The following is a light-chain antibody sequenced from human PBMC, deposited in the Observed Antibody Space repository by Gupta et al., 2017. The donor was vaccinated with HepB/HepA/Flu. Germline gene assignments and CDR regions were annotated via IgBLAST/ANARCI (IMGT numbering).Light chain of an antibody. J-gene: IGKJ2*01. CDR2: AAS. Sequence: IQVTQSPPSLSASVGDTVIITCRASQIISGYLKWYQQKPGKAPTLLIYAASKLGSGVPLRFSGSGSETDYTLTISGLQPEDIATYYCQQCDSAARTFGQGTKIEI. CDR1: QIISGY. CDR3: QQCDSAART. V-gene: IGKV1-39*01.